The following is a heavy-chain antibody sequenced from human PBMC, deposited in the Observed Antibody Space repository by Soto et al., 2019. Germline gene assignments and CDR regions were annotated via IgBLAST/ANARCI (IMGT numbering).Heavy chain of an antibody. Sequence: QVQLQESGPGLVKPSQTLSLTCTVSGGSISSDGYYWSWIRQHPGKGLEWIGYIYYSGSTYYNPSLKSRVTISVDTSKNQFSLKLSSVTAADTAVYYCARERLVPTVWFDYWGQGTLVTVSS. CDR3: ARERLVPTVWFDY. V-gene: IGHV4-31*03. CDR2: IYYSGST. D-gene: IGHD4-17*01. J-gene: IGHJ4*02. CDR1: GGSISSDGYY.